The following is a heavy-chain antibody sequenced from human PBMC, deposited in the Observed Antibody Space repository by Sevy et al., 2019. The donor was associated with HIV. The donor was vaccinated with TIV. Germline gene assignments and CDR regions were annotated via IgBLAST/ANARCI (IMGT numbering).Heavy chain of an antibody. CDR2: FDPEDDET. D-gene: IGHD3-22*01. CDR1: GYTLSELS. CDR3: ATTKDYYDSSGSPFDY. V-gene: IGHV1-24*01. J-gene: IGHJ4*02. Sequence: ASVKVSCKVSGYTLSELSMHWVRQAPGKGLEWMGSFDPEDDETIYAQKFQGRVTMTEDTSTDTVYMELSSLRSEDTAVYYCATTKDYYDSSGSPFDYWGQGTLVTVSS.